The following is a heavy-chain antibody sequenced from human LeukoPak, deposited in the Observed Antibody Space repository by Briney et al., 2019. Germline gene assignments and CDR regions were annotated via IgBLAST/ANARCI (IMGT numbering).Heavy chain of an antibody. Sequence: PGGSLRLSCAASGFTFSSYSMNWVRQAPGKGLEWVSSISSSSYIYYADSVKGRFTISRDNAKNSLYLQMNSLRAEDTAVYYCARDGRGDYCSGGNCIMFDPWGQGTLVTVSS. V-gene: IGHV3-21*01. CDR3: ARDGRGDYCSGGNCIMFDP. CDR1: GFTFSSYS. CDR2: ISSSSYI. D-gene: IGHD2-15*01. J-gene: IGHJ5*02.